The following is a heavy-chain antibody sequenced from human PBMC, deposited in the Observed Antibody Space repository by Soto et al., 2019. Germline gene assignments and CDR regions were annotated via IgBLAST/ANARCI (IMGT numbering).Heavy chain of an antibody. V-gene: IGHV1-69*06. Sequence: QVQLVQSGAEVKKHGSSVKVSCKASGGTFSSYAISWVRQAPGQGLEWMGVIIPIFGTANSAQKFQGRVAITADKSTSPAYMSLSSLRSADTAVDYCARDRGIVVVPAAPRYYGMDVWGQGTTVTVSS. CDR3: ARDRGIVVVPAAPRYYGMDV. CDR2: IIPIFGTA. J-gene: IGHJ6*02. D-gene: IGHD2-2*01. CDR1: GGTFSSYA.